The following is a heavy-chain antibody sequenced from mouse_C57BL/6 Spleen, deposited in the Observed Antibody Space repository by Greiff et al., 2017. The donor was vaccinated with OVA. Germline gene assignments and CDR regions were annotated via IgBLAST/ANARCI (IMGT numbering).Heavy chain of an antibody. Sequence: VQLQQSGAELMKPGASVKLSCKATGYTFTGYWIEWVKQRPGHGLEWIGEILPGSGSTNYNEKFKGKATFTADTSSNTAYMQLSSLTTENSASYYCARRGVYYSSSYYYAMDYWGQGTSVTVSS. J-gene: IGHJ4*01. V-gene: IGHV1-9*01. CDR2: ILPGSGST. CDR1: GYTFTGYW. CDR3: ARRGVYYSSSYYYAMDY. D-gene: IGHD1-1*01.